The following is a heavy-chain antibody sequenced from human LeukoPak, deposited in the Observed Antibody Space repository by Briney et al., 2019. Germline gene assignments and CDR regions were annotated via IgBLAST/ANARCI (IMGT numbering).Heavy chain of an antibody. J-gene: IGHJ4*02. V-gene: IGHV4-38-2*02. Sequence: SETLSLTCTVSGYFISSGYYWGWIRQPPGKGLEWIGSIYHSGSTYYNPSLKSRVTISVDTSKNQFSLKLSSVTAADTAVYYCATEPTAFYYFNYWGQGTLVTVSS. CDR2: IYHSGST. CDR1: GYFISSGYY. D-gene: IGHD4-11*01. CDR3: ATEPTAFYYFNY.